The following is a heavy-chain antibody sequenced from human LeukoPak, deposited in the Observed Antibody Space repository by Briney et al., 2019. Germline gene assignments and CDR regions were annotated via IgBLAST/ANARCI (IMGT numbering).Heavy chain of an antibody. V-gene: IGHV3-30*02. J-gene: IGHJ4*02. D-gene: IGHD3-3*01. CDR1: AFTFSTYG. CDR3: AKPQEADLWVPDY. CDR2: IRCDGINK. Sequence: RGSLRLSCAASAFTFSTYGMHWIRQAPGKGLEWVAFIRCDGINKYYADSVKGRFTISRDNSKNTLYLEMNSLIPEDTALYYCAKPQEADLWVPDYWGQGTLVTVSS.